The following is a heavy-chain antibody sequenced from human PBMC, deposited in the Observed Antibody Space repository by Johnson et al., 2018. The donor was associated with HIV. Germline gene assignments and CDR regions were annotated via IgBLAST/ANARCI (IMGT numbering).Heavy chain of an antibody. D-gene: IGHD6-19*01. CDR2: ISYDGSNK. Sequence: QVQLVESGGDVVQPGGSLRLSCAVSGFTFSDHAMRWVRQAPGKGLEWVAVISYDGSNKYYADSVKGRFTISRDNSKNTLYMQMNSLRAEDTAVYYCARGESGWYFAFDIWGQGTMVTVSS. CDR3: ARGESGWYFAFDI. CDR1: GFTFSDHA. V-gene: IGHV3-30*03. J-gene: IGHJ3*02.